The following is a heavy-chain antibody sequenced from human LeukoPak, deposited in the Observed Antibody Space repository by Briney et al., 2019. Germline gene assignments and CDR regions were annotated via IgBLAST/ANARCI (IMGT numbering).Heavy chain of an antibody. CDR1: GFTFSGYG. D-gene: IGHD6-19*01. CDR2: IWYDGSNK. J-gene: IGHJ4*02. V-gene: IGHV3-33*01. Sequence: GGSLRLSCAASGFTFSGYGMHWVRQAPGKGLEWVAVIWYDGSNKYYADSVKDRFTISRDNSKNTLYLQMNSLRAEDTAVYYCARDRRSLAVAGAFDYWGQGTLVTVSS. CDR3: ARDRRSLAVAGAFDY.